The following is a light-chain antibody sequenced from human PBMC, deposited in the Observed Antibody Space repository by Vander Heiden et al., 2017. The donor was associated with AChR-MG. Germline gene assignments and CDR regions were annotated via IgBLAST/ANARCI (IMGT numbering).Light chain of an antibody. CDR3: QQYGTSPFT. CDR2: GAS. J-gene: IGKJ3*01. V-gene: IGKV3-20*01. CDR1: QSVGSVY. Sequence: ELVLTQSPGTLSLSPGERATLSCRASQSVGSVYLAWYQQKPGQAPRLLIYGASSRATGIPDRFSGSGSGTDFTLTISRLEPEDFAVYYCQQYGTSPFTFGPGTKVDIK.